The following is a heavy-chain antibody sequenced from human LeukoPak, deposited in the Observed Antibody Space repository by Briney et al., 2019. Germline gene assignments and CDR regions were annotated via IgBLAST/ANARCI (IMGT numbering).Heavy chain of an antibody. V-gene: IGHV4-34*01. CDR2: ISHSGST. J-gene: IGHJ3*02. CDR1: GGSFSAYY. Sequence: SETLSLTCAVYGGSFSAYYWSWIRQPPGKGLEWIGEISHSGSTNYNPSLKSRVTISVDTSKNQFSLRLSSVTAADTAVYYCAKERWVRVVVAATRCAFDIWGQGTMVTVSS. D-gene: IGHD2-15*01. CDR3: AKERWVRVVVAATRCAFDI.